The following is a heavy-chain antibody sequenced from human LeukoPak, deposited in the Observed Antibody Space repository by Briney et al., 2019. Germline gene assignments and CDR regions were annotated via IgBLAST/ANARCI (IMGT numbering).Heavy chain of an antibody. CDR1: GFTFSTYA. CDR2: ISSSGDRT. D-gene: IGHD3-10*01. Sequence: GGSLRLSCAASGFTFSTYAMSWVRQAPGKGLEWVSSISSSGDRTFYADSVKDRFTISRDNAKNSLYLQMNSLRAEDTAVYYCARDTVRFGELYTYWGQGTLVTVSS. V-gene: IGHV3-23*01. J-gene: IGHJ4*02. CDR3: ARDTVRFGELYTY.